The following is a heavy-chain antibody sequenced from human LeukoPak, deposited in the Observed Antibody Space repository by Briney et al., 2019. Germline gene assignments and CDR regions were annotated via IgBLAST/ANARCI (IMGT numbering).Heavy chain of an antibody. CDR2: ISYDGSNK. CDR3: AKGEGIYGDYDAFDI. Sequence: GGSLRLSCAASGFTFSSYAMHWVRQAPGKGLEWVAVISYDGSNKYYADSVKGRFTISRDNSKNTLYLQMNSLRAEDTAVYYCAKGEGIYGDYDAFDIWGQGTMVTVSS. D-gene: IGHD4-17*01. CDR1: GFTFSSYA. J-gene: IGHJ3*02. V-gene: IGHV3-30-3*01.